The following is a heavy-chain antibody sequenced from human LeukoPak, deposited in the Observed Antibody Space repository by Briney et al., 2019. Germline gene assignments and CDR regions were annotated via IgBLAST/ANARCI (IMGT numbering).Heavy chain of an antibody. CDR3: ARVGMAGAGTKHFDY. CDR1: GLTFSSYS. D-gene: IGHD6-19*01. V-gene: IGHV3-21*06. CDR2: ISNSGTYI. Sequence: GGSLRLSCAASGLTFSSYSMNWVRQAPGKGLEWVSSISNSGTYIYYADSLKGRFTISRDNAKNSLYLQMNSLRAEDTAVYYCARVGMAGAGTKHFDYWGQETLVTVSS. J-gene: IGHJ4*02.